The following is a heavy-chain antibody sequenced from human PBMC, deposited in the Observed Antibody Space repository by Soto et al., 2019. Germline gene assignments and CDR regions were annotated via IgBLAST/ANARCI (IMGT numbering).Heavy chain of an antibody. CDR1: RGSISSYY. J-gene: IGHJ5*02. CDR2: IHRTGST. Sequence: SETLSLTCSVSRGSISSYYWSWVRQPPGKGLGWIGFIHRTGSTKYNPSLESRVTISVDTSQNQLSLRLSSVTAADTAVYYCARESAGSGKNNWFDPWGQGILVTVSS. D-gene: IGHD3-10*01. CDR3: ARESAGSGKNNWFDP. V-gene: IGHV4-59*01.